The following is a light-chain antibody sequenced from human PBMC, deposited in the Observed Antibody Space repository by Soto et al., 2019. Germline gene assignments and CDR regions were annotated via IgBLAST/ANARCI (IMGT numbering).Light chain of an antibody. CDR2: KES. V-gene: IGKV1-5*03. J-gene: IGKJ2*01. Sequence: DIQMTQSPSTLSASVGDRVTITCRASQSISSWLAWYQQKPGKAPKLLIYKESSLESAVPSRFSGSGSGTEFTLTISSLQPDDFANYYCQQYNSYMYTFGQGTKLEIK. CDR3: QQYNSYMYT. CDR1: QSISSW.